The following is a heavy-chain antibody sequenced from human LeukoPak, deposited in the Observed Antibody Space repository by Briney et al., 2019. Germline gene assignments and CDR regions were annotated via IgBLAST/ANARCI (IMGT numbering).Heavy chain of an antibody. CDR2: ISYDGRNK. J-gene: IGHJ4*02. V-gene: IGHV3-30*04. CDR1: GFTFSSFA. D-gene: IGHD3-10*02. CDR3: ARDLFTLDY. Sequence: GGSLRLSCAASGFTFSSFAMHWVRQAPGKGLEWVAVISYDGRNKYYADSGEGRFTISRDNSKNTLYLQMNSLRAEDTAVYYCARDLFTLDYWGQGTLVTVSS.